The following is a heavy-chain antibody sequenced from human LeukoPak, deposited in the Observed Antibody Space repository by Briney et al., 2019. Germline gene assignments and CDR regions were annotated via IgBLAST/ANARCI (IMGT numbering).Heavy chain of an antibody. CDR3: AHTVTPRYFQF. CDR2: ISSSSSYI. Sequence: GGSLRLSCAASGFTFSNYSMAWVRQAPGKGLEWVSFISSSSSYIYYADSVKGRFTISRDNAKNSLYLQMNSLRTEDTALYYCAHTVTPRYFQFWGQGTLVTVSS. D-gene: IGHD4-17*01. CDR1: GFTFSNYS. J-gene: IGHJ1*01. V-gene: IGHV3-21*01.